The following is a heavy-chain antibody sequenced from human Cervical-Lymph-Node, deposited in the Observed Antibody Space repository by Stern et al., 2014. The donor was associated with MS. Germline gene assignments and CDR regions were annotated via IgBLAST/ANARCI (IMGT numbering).Heavy chain of an antibody. V-gene: IGHV1-46*01. CDR2: INPSGGST. D-gene: IGHD3-22*01. CDR1: GYTFTSYY. J-gene: IGHJ3*02. CDR3: ARPSSYDSSGYYYVDAFDI. Sequence: QVQLVQSGAEVKKPGASVKVSCKASGYTFTSYYMHWVRQAPGQGLEWMGIINPSGGSTSYAQKFQGRVTMTRETSTSTVYMELSSLRSEDTAVYYCARPSSYDSSGYYYVDAFDIWGQGTMVTVSS.